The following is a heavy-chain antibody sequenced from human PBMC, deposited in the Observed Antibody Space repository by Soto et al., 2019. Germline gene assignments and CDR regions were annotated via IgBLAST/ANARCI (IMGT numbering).Heavy chain of an antibody. Sequence: QLQLQESGPGLVKPSETLSLTCTVSGGSISTSSYYWGWVRQPPGKGLEWIGSIFYSGNTYYNQSLKSRLTMSVDTSKNQFSLKLSSVTAADTAVYYCTRRHVGYCDITSCVDFWGQGTLVTVSS. D-gene: IGHD2-2*03. J-gene: IGHJ4*02. V-gene: IGHV4-39*01. CDR1: GGSISTSSYY. CDR2: IFYSGNT. CDR3: TRRHVGYCDITSCVDF.